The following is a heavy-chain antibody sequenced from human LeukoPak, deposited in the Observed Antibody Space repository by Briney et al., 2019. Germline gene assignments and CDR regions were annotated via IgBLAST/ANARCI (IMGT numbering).Heavy chain of an antibody. D-gene: IGHD4-23*01. Sequence: GGSLRLSCAASGFTFSNYGMHWVRQAPGEGLEWVAFIRSDGSIKYFADSVKGRFTISRDNSKNTLDLQMNSLRAEDTAVYYCAKDLPTPYFDYWGQGTLVTVSS. V-gene: IGHV3-30*02. CDR1: GFTFSNYG. CDR3: AKDLPTPYFDY. CDR2: IRSDGSIK. J-gene: IGHJ4*02.